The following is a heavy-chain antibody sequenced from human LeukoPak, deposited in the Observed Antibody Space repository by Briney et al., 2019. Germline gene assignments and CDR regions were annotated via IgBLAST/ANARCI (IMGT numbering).Heavy chain of an antibody. CDR1: GFTFSSYG. CDR3: ARDVGYSYGHYDYYYGMDV. D-gene: IGHD5-18*01. Sequence: GRSLRLSCAASGFTFSSYGMHWVRQAPGKGLEWVAVIWYDGSNKYYADSVKGRFTISRDNSKNTPYLQMNSLRAEDTAVYYCARDVGYSYGHYDYYYGMDVWGQGTTVTVSS. CDR2: IWYDGSNK. J-gene: IGHJ6*02. V-gene: IGHV3-33*01.